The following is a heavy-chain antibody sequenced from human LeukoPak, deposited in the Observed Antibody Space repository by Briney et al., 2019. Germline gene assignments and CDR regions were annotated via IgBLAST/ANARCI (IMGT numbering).Heavy chain of an antibody. CDR3: AGSYNNYYYYYMDV. Sequence: GGSLRLSCAASGFTLSSHAVGWVRQAPGKGLEWVSGISGSGGSTYYADSVRGRFTISRDSAKNTLYLQMNGLRAEDTAVYYCAGSYNNYYYYYMDVWGKGTTVTVSS. D-gene: IGHD1-1*01. CDR2: ISGSGGST. CDR1: GFTLSSHA. J-gene: IGHJ6*03. V-gene: IGHV3-23*01.